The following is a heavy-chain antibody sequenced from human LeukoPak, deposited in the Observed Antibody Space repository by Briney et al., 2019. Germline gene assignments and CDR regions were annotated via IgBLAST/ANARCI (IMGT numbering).Heavy chain of an antibody. Sequence: GGSLRLSCAASGFTFRNYGMHWVRQAPGKGLEWVAVIWYDGSNKYYADSVKGRFTISRDNSKNTLYLQMNSLRAEDTAVYYCARPSGSGRDYIYYGMDVWGQGTTVTVSS. V-gene: IGHV3-33*08. CDR3: ARPSGSGRDYIYYGMDV. J-gene: IGHJ6*02. CDR1: GFTFRNYG. D-gene: IGHD3-10*01. CDR2: IWYDGSNK.